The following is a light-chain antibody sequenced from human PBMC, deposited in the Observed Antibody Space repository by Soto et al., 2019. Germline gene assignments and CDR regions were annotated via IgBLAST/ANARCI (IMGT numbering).Light chain of an antibody. CDR3: QQRSNWLT. V-gene: IGKV3-15*01. CDR2: GAS. Sequence: EVLMTQSPATLSVSPGDRVTLSCRASLSVSSDLAWYQQKPGQAPTLLIYGASIRATGVPARFSGSGSGTDFTLTIDSLQSEDVADYYCQQRSNWLTFGGGTKVEIK. J-gene: IGKJ4*01. CDR1: LSVSSD.